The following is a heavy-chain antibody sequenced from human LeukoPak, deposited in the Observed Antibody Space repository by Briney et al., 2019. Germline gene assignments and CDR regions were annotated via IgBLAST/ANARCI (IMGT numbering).Heavy chain of an antibody. CDR2: ISSSSSYI. V-gene: IGHV3-21*01. J-gene: IGHJ4*02. CDR1: GFTFSSYG. D-gene: IGHD2-2*01. CDR3: ARGGYCTRTSCALGC. Sequence: PGGSLRLSCAASGFTFSSYGMNWVRQAPGKGLEWVSSISSSSSYIYYADSVKGRFTISRDNAKSSLYLQMNSLRAEDTAVYYCARGGYCTRTSCALGCWGQGTLVTVSS.